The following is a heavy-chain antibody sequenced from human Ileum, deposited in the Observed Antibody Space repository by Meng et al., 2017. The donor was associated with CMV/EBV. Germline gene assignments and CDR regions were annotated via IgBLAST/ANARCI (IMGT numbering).Heavy chain of an antibody. Sequence: GGSLRLSCAASGFTFSAYSMNWVRQAPGKGLQWVSFINGRSSGIKYTDSVEGRFTISRDNAKNSLYLQMNSLRAEDTAVYYCARVGYDFWSGYYLWGQGTLVTVSS. D-gene: IGHD3-3*01. CDR3: ARVGYDFWSGYYL. V-gene: IGHV3-48*04. J-gene: IGHJ4*02. CDR2: INGRSSGI. CDR1: GFTFSAYS.